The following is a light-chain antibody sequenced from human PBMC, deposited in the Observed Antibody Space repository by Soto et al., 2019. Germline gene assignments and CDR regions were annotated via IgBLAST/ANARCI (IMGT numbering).Light chain of an antibody. Sequence: QSVLTQPPSVSGAPGQRVTISCTGSSSNIGAGSDVHWYQQLPGTAPKLLIYGSDNRPSGVPDRFSGSKSGTSASLAITGLQAEDEADYYCCSYAGSGTDNYVFGSGTKVTVL. V-gene: IGLV1-40*01. CDR1: SSNIGAGSD. J-gene: IGLJ1*01. CDR2: GSD. CDR3: CSYAGSGTDNYV.